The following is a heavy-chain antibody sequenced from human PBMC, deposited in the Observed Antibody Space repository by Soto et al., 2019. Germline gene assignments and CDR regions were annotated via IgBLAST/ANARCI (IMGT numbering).Heavy chain of an antibody. V-gene: IGHV3-21*01. CDR3: AREGPYSRYAFDY. Sequence: EVQLVESGGGLVKPGGSLRLSCAASGFTFSSYSMNWVRQAPGKGLEWVSSISSSSSYIYYADSVKGRFTISRDNAKNSLDLQMNSRRAEDTAVYYCAREGPYSRYAFDYWGQGTLVTVSS. CDR1: GFTFSSYS. D-gene: IGHD2-21*01. CDR2: ISSSSSYI. J-gene: IGHJ4*02.